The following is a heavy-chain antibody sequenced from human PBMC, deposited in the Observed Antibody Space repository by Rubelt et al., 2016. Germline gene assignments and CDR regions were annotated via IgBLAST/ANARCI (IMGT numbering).Heavy chain of an antibody. CDR1: GFTFSDYY. CDR3: AKGGRSCCFDS. V-gene: IGHV3-23*04. CDR2: ISGSGGST. Sequence: EVQLVESGGGLVKPGGSLRLSCAASGFTFSDYYMSWVRQAPGKGLEWVSAISGSGGSTYYADSVTGRFTISRDNTKNTRYRRKNSLRAEDTAVYYCAKGGRSCCFDSWGQGSLVTVSS. D-gene: IGHD2-15*01. J-gene: IGHJ4*02.